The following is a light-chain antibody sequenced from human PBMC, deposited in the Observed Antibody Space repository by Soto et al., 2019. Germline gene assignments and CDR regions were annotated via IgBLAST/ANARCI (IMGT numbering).Light chain of an antibody. Sequence: IQMTQSPSILSASVGDRVTITCRSSQTITNWLAWYQQKPGKAPRLLIYDASSLESWVPSRISGSGSGTEFTLTISSLQPDDFATYYCQQYTSYPWTFGQGTKVDIK. J-gene: IGKJ1*01. CDR3: QQYTSYPWT. CDR2: DAS. V-gene: IGKV1-5*01. CDR1: QTITNW.